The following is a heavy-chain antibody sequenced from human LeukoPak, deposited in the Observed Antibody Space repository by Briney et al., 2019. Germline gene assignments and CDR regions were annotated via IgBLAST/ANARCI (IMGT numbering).Heavy chain of an antibody. V-gene: IGHV4-59*01. D-gene: IGHD5-12*01. CDR2: IHYSGSH. CDR3: ARTTEGYAGGPGYSYYYYMDV. CDR1: GRSISSYY. J-gene: IGHJ6*03. Sequence: PSETLSLTCTVSGRSISSYYWSWIRQPPGKGLEWIGFIHYSGSHHFNPSLKSRVTISVVTSKNQFSLKLRSVTTADTAVYYCARTTEGYAGGPGYSYYYYMDVWGKGTTVTISS.